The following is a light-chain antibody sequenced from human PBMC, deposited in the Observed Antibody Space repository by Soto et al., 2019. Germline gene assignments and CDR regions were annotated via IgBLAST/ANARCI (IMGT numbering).Light chain of an antibody. V-gene: IGKV1-5*03. Sequence: DIQMTQSPSTLSASVGDRVTITCRASQGLTRWLAWYQQKPGKAPALLIYKASDFGTGVPLNLHGGGYGTEFTLTVSSLQPDDCAIYYCQQYESYPWTFGQGTKVEIK. J-gene: IGKJ1*01. CDR2: KAS. CDR1: QGLTRW. CDR3: QQYESYPWT.